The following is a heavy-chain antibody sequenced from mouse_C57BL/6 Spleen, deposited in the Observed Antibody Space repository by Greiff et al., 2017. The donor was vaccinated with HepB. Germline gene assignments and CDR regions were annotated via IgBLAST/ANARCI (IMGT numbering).Heavy chain of an antibody. Sequence: QVQLKQSGPGLVQPSQSLSITCTVSGFSLTSYGVHWVRQSPGKGLEWLGEIWSGGSTDYNAAFISRRSISKDNSKSQVFFKMNSLQADDTAIYNCARGTRDAMDYWGQGTSVTVSA. CDR3: ARGTRDAMDY. D-gene: IGHD3-3*01. CDR2: IWSGGST. J-gene: IGHJ4*01. CDR1: GFSLTSYG. V-gene: IGHV2-2*01.